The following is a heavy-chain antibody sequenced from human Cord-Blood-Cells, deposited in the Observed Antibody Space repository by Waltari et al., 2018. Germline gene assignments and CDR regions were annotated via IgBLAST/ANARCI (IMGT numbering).Heavy chain of an antibody. J-gene: IGHJ3*02. Sequence: QVQLVQSGAEVKKPGASVKVSCKVSGYTLTELSIPWVRQAPGKGLEWMGGFDPEDGETIYAQKFQGRVTMTEDTSTDTAYMELSSLRSEDTAVYYCATALTGTTHDAFDIWGQGTMVTVSS. V-gene: IGHV1-24*01. CDR3: ATALTGTTHDAFDI. D-gene: IGHD1-7*01. CDR2: FDPEDGET. CDR1: GYTLTELS.